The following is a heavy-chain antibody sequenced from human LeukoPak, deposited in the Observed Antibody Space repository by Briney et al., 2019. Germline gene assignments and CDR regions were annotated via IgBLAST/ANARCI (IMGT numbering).Heavy chain of an antibody. Sequence: SETLSLTCAVYGGSFSGYYWSWIRQPPGKGLEWIGEINHSGSTNYNPSLKSRVTISVDTSKNQFSLKLSSVTAADTAVYYCARRGSSSWYRLRNNWFDPWGQGTLVTVSS. CDR3: ARRGSSSWYRLRNNWFDP. CDR1: GGSFSGYY. CDR2: INHSGST. D-gene: IGHD6-13*01. J-gene: IGHJ5*02. V-gene: IGHV4-34*01.